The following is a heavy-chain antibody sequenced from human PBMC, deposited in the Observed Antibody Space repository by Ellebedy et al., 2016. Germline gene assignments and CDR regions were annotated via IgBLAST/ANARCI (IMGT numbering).Heavy chain of an antibody. V-gene: IGHV4-34*01. D-gene: IGHD3/OR15-3a*01. CDR2: ISHTGSP. Sequence: GSLRLXXPVHGESFSGPFWRWIRQSSGKGLEWIGAISHTGSPNYNTSLKSRVVMSVDTSKNQFSLSLTSVTAADTAAYYCARRTSGGIDYWGQGMLVTVSS. CDR3: ARRTSGGIDY. J-gene: IGHJ4*02. CDR1: GESFSGPF.